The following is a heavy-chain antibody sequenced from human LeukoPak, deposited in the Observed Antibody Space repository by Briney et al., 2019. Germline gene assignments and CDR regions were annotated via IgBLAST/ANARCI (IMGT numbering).Heavy chain of an antibody. CDR1: GYTFTSYA. V-gene: IGHV1-3*01. CDR3: ARDRDSSGYYYPGAFDI. J-gene: IGHJ3*02. D-gene: IGHD3-22*01. CDR2: INAGNGNT. Sequence: ASVKVSCKASGYTFTSYAMHWVRQAPGQRLEWMRWINAGNGNTKYSQKFQGRVTITRDTSASTAYMELSSLRSEDTAVYYCARDRDSSGYYYPGAFDIWGQGTMVTVSS.